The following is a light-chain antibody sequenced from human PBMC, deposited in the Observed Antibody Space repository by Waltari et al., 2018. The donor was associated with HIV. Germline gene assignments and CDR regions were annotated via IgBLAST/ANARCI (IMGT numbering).Light chain of an antibody. J-gene: IGLJ2*01. Sequence: QSALTQPASVSGSPGQSITISCTGTTSDVGGYNYVSWYQQHPGKAPNLMIDEVSNRPSGVPNLFSGSKSGNTASLTISGLQAEDEADYYCSSYTSSSTLVVFGGGTKLTVL. CDR1: TSDVGGYNY. CDR3: SSYTSSSTLVV. V-gene: IGLV2-14*01. CDR2: EVS.